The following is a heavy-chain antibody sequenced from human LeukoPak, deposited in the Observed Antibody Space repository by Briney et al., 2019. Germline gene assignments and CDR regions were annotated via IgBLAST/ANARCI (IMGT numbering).Heavy chain of an antibody. D-gene: IGHD2-2*01. J-gene: IGHJ6*02. CDR3: ARVDPYQPCMDV. CDR2: ISAYNGNT. V-gene: IGHV1-18*04. CDR1: GYTFTGYY. Sequence: GASVKVSCKASGYTFTGYYMHWVRQAPGQGLEWMGWISAYNGNTNYAQKLQGRVTMTTDTSTSTAYMELRSLRSDDTAVYYCARVDPYQPCMDVWGQGTTVTVSS.